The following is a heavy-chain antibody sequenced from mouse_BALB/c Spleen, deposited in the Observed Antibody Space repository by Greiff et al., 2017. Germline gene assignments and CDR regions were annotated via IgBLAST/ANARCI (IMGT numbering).Heavy chain of an antibody. V-gene: IGHV5-12-2*01. Sequence: EVQGVESGGGLVQPGGSLKLSCAASGFTFSSYTMSWVRQTPEKRLEWVAYISNGGGSTYYPDTVKGRFTISRDNAKNTLYLQMSSLKSEDTAMYYCARTLLRAWFAYWGQGTLVTVSA. CDR1: GFTFSSYT. CDR3: ARTLLRAWFAY. CDR2: ISNGGGST. D-gene: IGHD1-2*01. J-gene: IGHJ3*01.